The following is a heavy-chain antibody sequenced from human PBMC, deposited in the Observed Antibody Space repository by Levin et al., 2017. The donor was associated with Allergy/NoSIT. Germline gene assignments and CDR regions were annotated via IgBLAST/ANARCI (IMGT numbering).Heavy chain of an antibody. J-gene: IGHJ5*02. V-gene: IGHV4-39*01. D-gene: IGHD6-19*01. CDR1: GGSIISNTYY. CDR3: AGCHDNIGWSEAIGWFDP. CDR2: ISYSGNT. Sequence: PSETLSLTCTVSGGSIISNTYYWGWVRQPPGKGLEWIGTISYSGNTFYNPSLKSRVTISVDTSKNQFSLRLASVTAADTAVYYCAGCHDNIGWSEAIGWFDPWGQGTLVTVSS.